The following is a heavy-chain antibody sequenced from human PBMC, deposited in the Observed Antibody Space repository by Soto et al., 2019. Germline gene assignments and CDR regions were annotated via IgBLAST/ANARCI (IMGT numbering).Heavy chain of an antibody. CDR1: GDSISDSPYF. CDR2: IFYDGYT. CDR3: ARLQATVPHY. V-gene: IGHV4-39*01. J-gene: IGHJ4*02. Sequence: QVQLQESGPGLVMPSETLSLTCTVSGDSISDSPYFWGWIRQPPGKRLEWIGSIFYDGYTLYTPSLKSRVTISVHTSKNQFSLKLTSVAAADTAIYVCARLQATVPHYWGQGILVTVSS. D-gene: IGHD4-4*01.